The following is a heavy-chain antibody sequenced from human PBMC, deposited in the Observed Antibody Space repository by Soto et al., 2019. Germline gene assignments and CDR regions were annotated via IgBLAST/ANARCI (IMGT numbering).Heavy chain of an antibody. CDR3: AKVNDSSGYYFFDP. V-gene: IGHV3-30*18. CDR1: GFTFSTYC. J-gene: IGHJ5*02. CDR2: ISYDGSNK. D-gene: IGHD3-22*01. Sequence: GGSLRLSCAASGFTFSTYCMHWVRQAPGKGLEWVAVISYDGSNKYYADSVKGRFTISRDDSKNTLYLQMNSLRAEDTAVYYCAKVNDSSGYYFFDPWGQGTLVTVSS.